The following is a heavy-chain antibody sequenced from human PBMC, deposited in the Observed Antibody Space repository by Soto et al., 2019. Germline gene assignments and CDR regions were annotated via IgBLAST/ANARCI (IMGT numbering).Heavy chain of an antibody. J-gene: IGHJ6*02. Sequence: QVQLVESGGGVVQPGRSLRLSCAASGFTFSSYGMHWVRQAPGKGLEWVAVIWYDGSNKYYADSVKGRFTISRDNSKNTLYLQMNSLRAEDTAVYYCARYGSSTSENYYYYYGMDVWGQGTTVTVSS. CDR1: GFTFSSYG. CDR2: IWYDGSNK. V-gene: IGHV3-33*01. CDR3: ARYGSSTSENYYYYYGMDV. D-gene: IGHD3-10*01.